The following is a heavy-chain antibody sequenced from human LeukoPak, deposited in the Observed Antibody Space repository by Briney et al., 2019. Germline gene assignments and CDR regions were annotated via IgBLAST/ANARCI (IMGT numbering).Heavy chain of an antibody. V-gene: IGHV4-59*01. J-gene: IGHJ6*02. CDR1: GDSITNSY. Sequence: SETLSLTCTVSGDSITNSYWNWIRQPPGGGLEWIGRISYSGNTNYNPSLKSRVIISRDTSKNQFSLELTSVTAADTAVYYCARGGDYYYGMDVWGQGTTVTVSS. D-gene: IGHD3-10*01. CDR2: ISYSGNT. CDR3: ARGGDYYYGMDV.